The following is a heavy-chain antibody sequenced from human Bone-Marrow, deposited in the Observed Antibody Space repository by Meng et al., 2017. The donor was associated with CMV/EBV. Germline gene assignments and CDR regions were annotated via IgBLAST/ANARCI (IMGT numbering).Heavy chain of an antibody. CDR2: IGTAGDT. J-gene: IGHJ4*02. CDR3: AREVYGDPFDY. D-gene: IGHD4-17*01. Sequence: GESLKISCAASGFTFSSYDMHWVRQATGKGLEWVSAIGTAGDTYYPGSVKGRFTISRDNSKNTLYLQMNSLRAEDTAVYYCAREVYGDPFDYWGQGTLVTVSS. CDR1: GFTFSSYD. V-gene: IGHV3-13*01.